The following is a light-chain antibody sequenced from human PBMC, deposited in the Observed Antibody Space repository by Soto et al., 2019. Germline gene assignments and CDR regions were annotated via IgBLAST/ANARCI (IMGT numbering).Light chain of an antibody. CDR1: QSVSGN. V-gene: IGKV3-15*01. Sequence: EIVMTQSPATLSVSPGERATLSCRASQSVSGNLAWYQQKPGQAPRLLIYGASTRANGIPARFIGSGSGTEFTLTISSLQSEDFAVYYCLPYKNWHPITFGQGTRLEIK. J-gene: IGKJ5*01. CDR3: LPYKNWHPIT. CDR2: GAS.